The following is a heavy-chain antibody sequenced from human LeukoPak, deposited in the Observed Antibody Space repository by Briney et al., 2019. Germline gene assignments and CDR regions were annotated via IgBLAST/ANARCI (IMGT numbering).Heavy chain of an antibody. Sequence: SVKVSCMASGGTFSSYAISWVRQAPGQGLEWMGGIIPIFGTANYAQKFQGRVTITTDESTSTAYMELSSLRSEDTAVYYCARGYYDILTGFDYWGQGTLVTVSS. D-gene: IGHD3-9*01. CDR3: ARGYYDILTGFDY. CDR2: IIPIFGTA. CDR1: GGTFSSYA. V-gene: IGHV1-69*05. J-gene: IGHJ4*02.